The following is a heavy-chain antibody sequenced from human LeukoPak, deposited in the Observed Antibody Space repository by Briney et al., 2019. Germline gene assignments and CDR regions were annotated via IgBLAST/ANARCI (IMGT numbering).Heavy chain of an antibody. D-gene: IGHD3-10*01. CDR1: GFTFSSYW. CDR3: TREDFGGMDY. J-gene: IGHJ4*02. Sequence: GGSLRLSCAASGFTFSSYWMHWVRQAPGKGLVWVSRINSDVTTANYADSVKGRFTISRDNAKNTLYLQMDSLRAEDTAVYYCTREDFGGMDYWGPGTLVTVSS. V-gene: IGHV3-74*01. CDR2: INSDVTTA.